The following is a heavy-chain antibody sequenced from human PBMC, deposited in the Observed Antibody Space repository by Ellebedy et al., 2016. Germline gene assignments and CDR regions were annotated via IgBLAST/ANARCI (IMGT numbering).Heavy chain of an antibody. CDR1: GFTFSSYA. D-gene: IGHD3-9*01. CDR3: AKDRSVLRYFASG. Sequence: GGSLRLSXAASGFTFSSYAMSWVRQVPGKGLEWVSAISGSGGSTYYADSVKGRFTISRDNSKNTMYLQMNSLRAEDTAVYYCAKDRSVLRYFASGWGQGTLVTVSS. V-gene: IGHV3-23*01. CDR2: ISGSGGST. J-gene: IGHJ4*02.